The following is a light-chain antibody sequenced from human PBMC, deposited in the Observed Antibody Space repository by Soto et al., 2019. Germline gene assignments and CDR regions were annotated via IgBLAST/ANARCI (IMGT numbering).Light chain of an antibody. CDR2: DAS. CDR1: QSISSW. Sequence: DIQMTQSPSTLSASVGDRVTITCRASQSISSWLAWYQQKPGKAPKLLIYDASSLESGVPSRFSGSGSGTEFTLTISSLQPDDFATYYCLQYNSYSWTFGQGTKVAIK. V-gene: IGKV1-5*01. CDR3: LQYNSYSWT. J-gene: IGKJ1*01.